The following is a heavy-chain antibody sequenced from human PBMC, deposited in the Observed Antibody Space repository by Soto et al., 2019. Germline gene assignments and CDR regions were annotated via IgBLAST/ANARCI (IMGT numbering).Heavy chain of an antibody. CDR1: GFTFSDHY. D-gene: IGHD5-12*01. V-gene: IGHV3-72*01. J-gene: IGHJ6*02. Sequence: GRSLRLSCAASGFTFSDHYMDWVRQAPGKGLEWVGRTRNKANSYTTEYAASVKGRFTISRDDSKNSLYLQMNSLKTEDTAVYYCARADIVATTIGYYYYGMDVWGQGTTVTVS. CDR3: ARADIVATTIGYYYYGMDV. CDR2: TRNKANSYTT.